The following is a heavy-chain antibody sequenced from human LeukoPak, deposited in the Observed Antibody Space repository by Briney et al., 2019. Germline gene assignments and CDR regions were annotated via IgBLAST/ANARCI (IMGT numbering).Heavy chain of an antibody. CDR2: IYCSGST. D-gene: IGHD3/OR15-3a*01. CDR3: ARWRDLNCFDP. J-gene: IGHJ5*02. Sequence: SETLSLTCTVSGDSISSYYWSWIRQPPGKGLEWIGYIYCSGSTNSNPSLRSRVTISIDTSKNQFSLKLSSVTAADTAVYYCARWRDLNCFDPWGQGTLVTVSS. V-gene: IGHV4-59*01. CDR1: GDSISSYY.